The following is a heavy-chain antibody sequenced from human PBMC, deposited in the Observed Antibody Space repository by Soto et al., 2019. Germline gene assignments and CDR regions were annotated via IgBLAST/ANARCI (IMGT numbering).Heavy chain of an antibody. Sequence: PGETLSLTCPGSGFTVSRSTDYLGWHRPPPGKGLEWIGSFYYSGSTDYNPSLKSRVTISVDTSKNQFSLNLSSVTAADTRVEYCAMTLEGNYTAMDCWGHGTVVTGSS. CDR1: GFTVSRSTDY. D-gene: IGHD2-2*01. CDR2: FYYSGST. J-gene: IGHJ4*03. CDR3: AMTLEGNYTAMDC. V-gene: IGHV4-39*01.